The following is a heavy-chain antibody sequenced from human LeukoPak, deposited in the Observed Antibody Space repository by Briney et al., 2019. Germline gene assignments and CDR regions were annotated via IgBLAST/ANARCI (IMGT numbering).Heavy chain of an antibody. CDR2: ISSSGSTI. V-gene: IGHV3-11*04. Sequence: GGSLRLSCAASGFTFSDYYMSWIRQAPGKGLEWVACISSSGSTIYYADSVKGRFTISRDNAKNSLYLQMNSLRAEDTAVYYCARGVRRLWFGEPTGAFDIWGQGTMVTVSS. CDR1: GFTFSDYY. D-gene: IGHD3-10*01. J-gene: IGHJ3*02. CDR3: ARGVRRLWFGEPTGAFDI.